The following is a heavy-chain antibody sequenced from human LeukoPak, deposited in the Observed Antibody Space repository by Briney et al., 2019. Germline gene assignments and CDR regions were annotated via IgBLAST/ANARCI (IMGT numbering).Heavy chain of an antibody. Sequence: PGGSLRLSCAASGFTFSIYAMTWVRQPPGKGLEWIGEIYHSGSTNYNPSLKSRVTISVDKSKNQFSLKLSSVTAADTAVYYCARRTTVLWSGIYDYWGQGTLVTVSS. CDR1: GFTFSIYAM. CDR3: ARRTTVLWSGIYDY. CDR2: IYHSGST. V-gene: IGHV4-4*02. J-gene: IGHJ4*02. D-gene: IGHD3-10*01.